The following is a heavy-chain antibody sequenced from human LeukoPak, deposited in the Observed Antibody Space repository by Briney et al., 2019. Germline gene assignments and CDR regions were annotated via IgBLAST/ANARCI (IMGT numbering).Heavy chain of an antibody. CDR3: ARGPRGVIITPYFQH. V-gene: IGHV1-3*01. D-gene: IGHD3-10*01. J-gene: IGHJ1*01. CDR1: GYTFTSYA. CDR2: INAGNGNT. Sequence: ASVKVSCKASGYTFTSYAMHWVRQAPGQRLEWMGWINAGNGNTKYSQKFQGRVTITRDTSASTAYMELSSLRSEDTAVYYCARGPRGVIITPYFQHWGQGTLVTVSS.